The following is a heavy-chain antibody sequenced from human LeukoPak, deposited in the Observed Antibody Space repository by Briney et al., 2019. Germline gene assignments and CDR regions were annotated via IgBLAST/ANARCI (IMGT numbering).Heavy chain of an antibody. J-gene: IGHJ6*03. V-gene: IGHV4-59*01. Sequence: SETLSLTCAVYGGSFSGYYWSWIRQPPGKGLEWIGNIYYSGSTNYNPSLKSRVTISVDTSKNQFSLKLSSVTAADTAVYYCTRGSIAYYYMDVWGKGTTVTISS. D-gene: IGHD3-22*01. CDR1: GGSFSGYY. CDR2: IYYSGST. CDR3: TRGSIAYYYMDV.